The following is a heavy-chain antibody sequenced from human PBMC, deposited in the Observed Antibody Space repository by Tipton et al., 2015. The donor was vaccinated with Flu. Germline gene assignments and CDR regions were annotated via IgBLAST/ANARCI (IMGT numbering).Heavy chain of an antibody. CDR2: IYYSGST. J-gene: IGHJ4*02. Sequence: TLSLTCTVSGGSISSSSYYWGWIRQPPGKGLEWIGSIYYSGSTYYNPSLKSRVTISVDTSKNQFSLKLSSVTAADTAVYYCARSSYSGSYGGGYFDYWGQGTLVTVSS. CDR3: ARSSYSGSYGGGYFDY. V-gene: IGHV4-39*07. D-gene: IGHD1-26*01. CDR1: GGSISSSSYY.